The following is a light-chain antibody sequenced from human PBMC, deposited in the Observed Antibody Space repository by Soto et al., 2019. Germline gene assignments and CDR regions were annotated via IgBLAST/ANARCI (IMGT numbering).Light chain of an antibody. CDR3: QQYYDAPALT. CDR2: WAS. CDR1: QSVLHSSNNRNY. Sequence: DIVMTQSPDSLALSLGEMATINCKSSQSVLHSSNNRNYLAWYHQKPGQPPKLLIYWASTRESGVPARFSGSGYGTDFTLTITSLQAEDVAVYYCQQYYDAPALTFGGGDRVEIK. J-gene: IGKJ4*01. V-gene: IGKV4-1*01.